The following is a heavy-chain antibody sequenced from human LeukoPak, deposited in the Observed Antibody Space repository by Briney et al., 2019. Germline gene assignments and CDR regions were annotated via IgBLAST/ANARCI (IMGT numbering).Heavy chain of an antibody. V-gene: IGHV3-66*01. J-gene: IGHJ6*02. CDR3: ARDSWPGIAAAGRSNDGMDV. Sequence: GSLRLSCAASGFTVSSNYMSWVRQAPGKGLEWVSVIYSGGSTYYADSVKGRFTISRDNSKNTLYLQMNSLRAEDTAVYYCARDSWPGIAAAGRSNDGMDVWGQGTTVTVSS. D-gene: IGHD6-13*01. CDR2: IYSGGST. CDR1: GFTVSSNY.